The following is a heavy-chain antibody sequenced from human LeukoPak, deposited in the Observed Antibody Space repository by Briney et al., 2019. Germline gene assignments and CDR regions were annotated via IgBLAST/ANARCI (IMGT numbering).Heavy chain of an antibody. D-gene: IGHD6-13*01. CDR2: IRYDGSNK. J-gene: IGHJ4*02. CDR3: ARDISGYNNRWWDY. Sequence: GGSLRLSCAASGFTFSSYGMHWVRQAPGKGLEWVAFIRYDGSNKYYADSVKGRFTISRDNSKNTLNLQMNSLRAEDTAVYYCARDISGYNNRWWDYWGQGSLVTVSS. V-gene: IGHV3-30*02. CDR1: GFTFSSYG.